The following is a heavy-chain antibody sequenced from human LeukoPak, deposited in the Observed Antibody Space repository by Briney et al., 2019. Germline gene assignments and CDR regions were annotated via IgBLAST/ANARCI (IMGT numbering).Heavy chain of an antibody. CDR1: GFTVSSNY. CDR2: ISTSGTT. Sequence: GGSLRLSCAASGFTVSSNYMSWVRQAPGKGLEWVSIISTSGTTSYADSVRGRFTISRDNSRNTLYLQMNSLRAEDTAVYYCATRGAPGYYYGMDVWGQGTTVTVSS. D-gene: IGHD1-26*01. J-gene: IGHJ6*02. CDR3: ATRGAPGYYYGMDV. V-gene: IGHV3-66*01.